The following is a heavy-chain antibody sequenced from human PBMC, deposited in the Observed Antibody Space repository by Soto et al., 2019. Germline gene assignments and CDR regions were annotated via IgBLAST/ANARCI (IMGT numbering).Heavy chain of an antibody. CDR2: MNPNSGNT. CDR3: ASSDYYYYYMDV. V-gene: IGHV1-8*01. J-gene: IGHJ6*03. D-gene: IGHD3-10*01. Sequence: GASVKVSCKASVYTFTSYDINWVRQATGQGLEWMGWMNPNSGNTGYAQKFQGRVTMTRNTSISTAYMELSSLRSEDTAVYYCASSDYYYYYMDVWGKGTTVTVSS. CDR1: VYTFTSYD.